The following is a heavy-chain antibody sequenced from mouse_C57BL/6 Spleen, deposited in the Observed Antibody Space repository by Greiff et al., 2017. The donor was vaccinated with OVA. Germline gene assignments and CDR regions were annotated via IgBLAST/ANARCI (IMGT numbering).Heavy chain of an antibody. J-gene: IGHJ4*01. CDR1: GFTFSDYG. CDR2: ISSGSSTI. V-gene: IGHV5-17*01. Sequence: EVQVVESGGGLVKPGGSLKLSCAASGFTFSDYGMHWVRQAPEKGLEWVAYISSGSSTIYYADTVKGRFTISRDNAKNTLCLQMTSLRSEDTAMYYCARRDYDGSSSWAMDYWGQGTSVTVSS. D-gene: IGHD1-1*01. CDR3: ARRDYDGSSSWAMDY.